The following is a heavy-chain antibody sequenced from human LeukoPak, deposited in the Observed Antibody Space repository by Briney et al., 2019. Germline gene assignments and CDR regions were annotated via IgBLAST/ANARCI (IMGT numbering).Heavy chain of an antibody. D-gene: IGHD3-22*01. J-gene: IGHJ4*02. Sequence: ASVKVSCKASGHTFTSYGISWVRQAPGQGLEWMGWTSAYNGNTNYAQKLQGRVTMTTDTSTSTAYMELRSLRSDDTAVYYCARAHSWSSGYYCDYWGQGTLVTVSS. CDR2: TSAYNGNT. CDR3: ARAHSWSSGYYCDY. V-gene: IGHV1-18*01. CDR1: GHTFTSYG.